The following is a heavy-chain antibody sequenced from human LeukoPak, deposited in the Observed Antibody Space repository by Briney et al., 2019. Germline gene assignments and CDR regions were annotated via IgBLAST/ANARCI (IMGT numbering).Heavy chain of an antibody. Sequence: SETLSLTCTVSGGSISSYYWSWIRQPPGKGLEWIGYIYYSGSTNYNPSLKSRVTISVDTSKNQCSLTLSSVAAADTAVYYCAREARGCSGGRCYPVLRDYYYYYYMDVWGKGTTVTISS. V-gene: IGHV4-59*01. D-gene: IGHD2-15*01. CDR3: AREARGCSGGRCYPVLRDYYYYYYMDV. CDR1: GGSISSYY. CDR2: IYYSGST. J-gene: IGHJ6*03.